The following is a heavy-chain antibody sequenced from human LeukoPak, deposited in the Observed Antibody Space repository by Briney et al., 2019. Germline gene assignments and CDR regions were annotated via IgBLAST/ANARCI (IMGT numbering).Heavy chain of an antibody. J-gene: IGHJ4*02. CDR2: IYSGGST. CDR3: ARGSGYADY. V-gene: IGHV3-53*01. CDR1: GFTVSSNY. D-gene: IGHD2-2*01. Sequence: GGSLRLSRAASGFTVSSNYMSWVRQAPGKGLEWVSVIYSGGSTYYADSVKGRFTISRDNSKNTLYLQMNSLRAEDTAVYYCARGSGYADYWGQGTLVTVSS.